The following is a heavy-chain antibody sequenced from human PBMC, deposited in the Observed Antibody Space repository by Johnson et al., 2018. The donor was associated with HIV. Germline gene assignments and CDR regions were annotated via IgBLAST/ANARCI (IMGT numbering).Heavy chain of an antibody. D-gene: IGHD3-10*01. Sequence: VQLVESGGGVVQPGGSLRLFCAASGFIVSSNYMRWVRQAPGKGLEWVSVIYSGGSTYYADSVKGRFTISRDNFKNTLYLQMNSLRAEDTAVYYCARGLLWFGELLEAFDIWGQGTMVTVSS. CDR3: ARGLLWFGELLEAFDI. J-gene: IGHJ3*02. CDR2: IYSGGST. V-gene: IGHV3-53*01. CDR1: GFIVSSNY.